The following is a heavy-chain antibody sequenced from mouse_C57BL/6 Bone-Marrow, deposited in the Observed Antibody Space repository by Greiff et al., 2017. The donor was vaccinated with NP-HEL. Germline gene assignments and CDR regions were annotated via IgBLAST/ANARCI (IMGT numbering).Heavy chain of an antibody. CDR2: VYPYNGGT. D-gene: IGHD1-1*01. CDR1: GFTFTDYY. J-gene: IGHJ3*01. Sequence: EVQLQQSGPVLVKPGPSVKMSCKASGFTFTDYYMHWVKQSHGKSLEWIGLVYPYNGGTRYNQKFKGKATLTVDKSSSTAYMELNSLTSEDSAVYYWARGITRVEGAWLAYWGQGTLVTVSA. V-gene: IGHV1-36*01. CDR3: ARGITRVEGAWLAY.